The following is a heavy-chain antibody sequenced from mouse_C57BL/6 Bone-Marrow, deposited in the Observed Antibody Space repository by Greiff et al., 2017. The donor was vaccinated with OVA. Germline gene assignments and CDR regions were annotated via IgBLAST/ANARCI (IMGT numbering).Heavy chain of an antibody. CDR1: GYSFTGYY. Sequence: EVQLQQSGPELVKPGASVKISCKASGYSFTGYYMNWVKQSPEKSLEWIGEINPSTGGTTYNQKFKAKATLTVDKSSSTAYMQLKSLTSEDSAVYYCARRGREAWFAYWGQGTLVTVS. CDR3: ARRGREAWFAY. CDR2: INPSTGGT. V-gene: IGHV1-42*01. J-gene: IGHJ3*01. D-gene: IGHD1-1*01.